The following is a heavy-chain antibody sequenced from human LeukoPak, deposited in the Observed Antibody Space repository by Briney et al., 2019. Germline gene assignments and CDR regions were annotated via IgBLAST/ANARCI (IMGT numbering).Heavy chain of an antibody. Sequence: SETLPLTCAVYGGSFSGYYWSWIRQPPGKGLEWIGEINHSGSTNYNPSLKSRVTISVDTSKNQFSLKLSSVTAADTAVYYCARDRGLLRSGYAFDIWGQGTMVTVSS. J-gene: IGHJ3*02. CDR2: INHSGST. V-gene: IGHV4-34*01. D-gene: IGHD1-26*01. CDR1: GGSFSGYY. CDR3: ARDRGLLRSGYAFDI.